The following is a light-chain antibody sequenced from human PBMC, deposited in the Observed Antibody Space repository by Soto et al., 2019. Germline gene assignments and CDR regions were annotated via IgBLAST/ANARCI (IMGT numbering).Light chain of an antibody. V-gene: IGLV2-14*01. CDR3: SSYTSSSTLYV. CDR2: EVS. Sequence: QSALTQPASVSGSPXXXXTISCTGTSSDVGGYNYVSWYQQHPGKAPKLMIYEVSNRPSGVSNRFSGSKSGNTASLTISGLQAEDEADYYCSSYTSSSTLYVFGTGTKLTVL. J-gene: IGLJ1*01. CDR1: SSDVGGYNY.